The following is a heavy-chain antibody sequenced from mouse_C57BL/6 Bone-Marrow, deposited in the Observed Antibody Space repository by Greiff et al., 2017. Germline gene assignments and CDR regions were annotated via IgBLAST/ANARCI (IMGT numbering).Heavy chain of an antibody. Sequence: EVQGVESGGGLVQPGGSLKLSCAASGFTFSDYGMAWVRQAPRKGPAWVAFISNLAYSIYYADTVTGRFTISRENAKNTLYREMSSLRSEDTAMYYCARRGDGYYDAMDYWGQGTSVTVSS. J-gene: IGHJ4*01. D-gene: IGHD2-3*01. CDR2: ISNLAYSI. CDR3: ARRGDGYYDAMDY. CDR1: GFTFSDYG. V-gene: IGHV5-15*04.